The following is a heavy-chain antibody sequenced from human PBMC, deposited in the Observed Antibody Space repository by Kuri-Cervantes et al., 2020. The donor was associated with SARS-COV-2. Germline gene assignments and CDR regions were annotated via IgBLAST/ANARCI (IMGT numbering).Heavy chain of an antibody. CDR3: ARASMVRGVDY. Sequence: GESLKISCAASGFTFSSYSMNWVRQAPGKGLEWVSSISSSYIYYADSVKGRFTISRDNAKNSLYLQMNSLRAEDTAVYYCARASMVRGVDYWGQGTLVTVSS. CDR1: GFTFSSYS. D-gene: IGHD3-10*01. V-gene: IGHV3-21*01. J-gene: IGHJ4*02. CDR2: ISSSYI.